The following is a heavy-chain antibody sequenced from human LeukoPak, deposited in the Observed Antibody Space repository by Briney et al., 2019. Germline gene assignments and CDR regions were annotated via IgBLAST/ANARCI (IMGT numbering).Heavy chain of an antibody. CDR1: GGTFSSYA. CDR3: ARGGGNTWIQNTNWFDP. V-gene: IGHV1-69*13. D-gene: IGHD5-18*01. J-gene: IGHJ5*02. Sequence: SVKVSCRASGGTFSSYAISWVRQAPGQGLEWMGGIIPIFGTANYAQKFQGRVTITADESTSTAYMELSSLRSEDTAVYYCARGGGNTWIQNTNWFDPWGQGTLVTVSS. CDR2: IIPIFGTA.